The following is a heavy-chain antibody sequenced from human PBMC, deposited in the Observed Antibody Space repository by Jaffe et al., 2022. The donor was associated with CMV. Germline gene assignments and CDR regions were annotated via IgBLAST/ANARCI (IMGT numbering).Heavy chain of an antibody. CDR2: IYPGDSDT. D-gene: IGHD6-13*01. J-gene: IGHJ6*02. CDR3: ATRYSPAAAGTSGYYYYGMDV. Sequence: EVQLVQSGAEVKKPGESLKISCKGSGYSFTSYWIGWVRQMPGKGLEWMGIIYPGDSDTRYSPSFQGQVTISADKSISTAYLQWSSLKASDTAMYYCATRYSPAAAGTSGYYYYGMDVWGQGTTVTVSS. V-gene: IGHV5-51*01. CDR1: GYSFTSYW.